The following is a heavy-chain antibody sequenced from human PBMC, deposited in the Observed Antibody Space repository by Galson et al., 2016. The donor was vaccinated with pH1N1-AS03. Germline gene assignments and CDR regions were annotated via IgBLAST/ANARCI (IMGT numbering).Heavy chain of an antibody. V-gene: IGHV3-74*01. Sequence: SLRLSCSAPGFTFTSSWMHWVRQAPGKGLVWVSHINEDGSTTRYADSVRGRFTISRDKAKNTLYLQMNSLRAEDTAVYFCVREQGGSDDYWGQGTLVSVSS. J-gene: IGHJ4*02. CDR2: INEDGSTT. CDR1: GFTFTSSW. CDR3: VREQGGSDDY. D-gene: IGHD1-26*01.